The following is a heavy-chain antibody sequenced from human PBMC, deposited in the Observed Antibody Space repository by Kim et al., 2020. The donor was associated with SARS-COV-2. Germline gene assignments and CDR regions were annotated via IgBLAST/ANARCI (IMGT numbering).Heavy chain of an antibody. V-gene: IGHV3-74*01. CDR3: VRDLVGSDDL. Sequence: GGSLRLSCAASGFTFSNYWMHWVRQAPGKGPVWVSRLNEDGSTTNYADSVKGRFTISRDNARNTLYLHMDSPRAEDTALYYCVRDLVGSDDLWGQGTLVT. J-gene: IGHJ5*02. CDR2: LNEDGSTT. D-gene: IGHD5-12*01. CDR1: GFTFSNYW.